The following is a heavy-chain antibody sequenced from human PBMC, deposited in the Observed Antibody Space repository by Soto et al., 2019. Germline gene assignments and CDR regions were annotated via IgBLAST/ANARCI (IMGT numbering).Heavy chain of an antibody. CDR1: GFAFSSYA. Sequence: GGSLRLSCSASGFAFSSYAMHWVRQTPGKGLEYVSAISPQGGSTYYADSVKGRFTISRDDSKNTVYLQMSSLRPDDTAVYYCVNMMIARGGFDFWGQGTLVTVSS. CDR3: VNMMIARGGFDF. J-gene: IGHJ4*02. D-gene: IGHD2-21*01. V-gene: IGHV3-64D*06. CDR2: ISPQGGST.